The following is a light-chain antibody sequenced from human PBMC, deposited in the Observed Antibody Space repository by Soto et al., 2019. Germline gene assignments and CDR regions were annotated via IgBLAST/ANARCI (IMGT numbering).Light chain of an antibody. CDR1: QSIRTY. Sequence: QIPPSPSPLSEAVGDRVTITFRASQSIRTYLNWYQQKPGKAPKLLISTASSLQSGVPSRFSGSGSGTDFTLTISSLQPEDFATYYCQQSYSTPLTFGGGTKVDIK. V-gene: IGKV1-39*01. CDR3: QQSYSTPLT. J-gene: IGKJ4*01. CDR2: TAS.